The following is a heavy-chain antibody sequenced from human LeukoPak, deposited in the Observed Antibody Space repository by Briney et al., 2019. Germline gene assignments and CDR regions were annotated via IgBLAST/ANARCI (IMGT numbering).Heavy chain of an antibody. D-gene: IGHD3-9*01. V-gene: IGHV4-4*07. CDR1: GGSMSSYC. CDR2: IYTSGNT. Sequence: SESLSLTCAVSGGSMSSYCMRWIRQPAGNGLEWIGRIYTSGNTNYNPSLKSRVTMSVDTSKNQFSLKLSSVTAADTAVYYYARAITIWDYWGQGTLVTVSS. CDR3: ARAITIWDY. J-gene: IGHJ4*02.